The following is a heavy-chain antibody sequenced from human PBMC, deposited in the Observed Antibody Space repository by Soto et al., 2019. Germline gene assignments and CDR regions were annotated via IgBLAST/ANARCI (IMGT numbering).Heavy chain of an antibody. CDR1: GYTFIGYY. V-gene: IGHV1-8*02. CDR3: AIGIKYGDSSRWLDP. CDR2: INPNSGNT. J-gene: IGHJ5*02. D-gene: IGHD4-17*01. Sequence: GASVKVSCKASGYTFIGYYINWVRQAPGQGLEWMGWINPNSGNTDYVKKFQGRVTMTRDTSISTAYMELSSLRSEDTAVYYCAIGIKYGDSSRWLDPCGPGTLVTVSS.